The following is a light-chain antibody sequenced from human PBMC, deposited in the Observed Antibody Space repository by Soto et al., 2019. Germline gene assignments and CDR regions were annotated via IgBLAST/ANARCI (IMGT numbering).Light chain of an antibody. CDR3: SSYAGSNNYV. J-gene: IGLJ1*01. V-gene: IGLV2-8*01. Sequence: QSALTQPPSVSGSPGQSVTISCTGTSGDVGGYNYVSWYQQHPGKAPKLMIFEVSERPSGVPDRFSASKSGNTASLTVSGLQAEDEADYYCSSYAGSNNYVFGTGTKLTVL. CDR2: EVS. CDR1: SGDVGGYNY.